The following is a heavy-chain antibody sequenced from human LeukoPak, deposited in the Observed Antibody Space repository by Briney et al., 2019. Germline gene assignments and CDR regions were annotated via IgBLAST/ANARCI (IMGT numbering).Heavy chain of an antibody. D-gene: IGHD3-16*01. Sequence: SQSLSLTCTVSGGSISSGGYYWSWIRQHPGKGLEWTGYIYYGGSTYYNPSLKSRVTISVDTSKNQFSLKLSSVTAADTAVYYCARDDGGSSSRFDYWGQGTLVPVSS. CDR2: IYYGGST. V-gene: IGHV4-31*03. CDR1: GGSISSGGYY. CDR3: ARDDGGSSSRFDY. J-gene: IGHJ4*02.